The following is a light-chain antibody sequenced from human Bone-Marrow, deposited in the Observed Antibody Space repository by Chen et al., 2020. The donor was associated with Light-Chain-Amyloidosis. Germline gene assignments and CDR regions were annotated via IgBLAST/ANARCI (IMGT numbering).Light chain of an antibody. CDR2: EVS. CDR3: SSFSSSSTLFV. V-gene: IGLV2-14*01. Sequence: QSALTQPASVSGSPGQSLAISCTGTSSDVGGYNHVSWYQQHPGKAPKLMIYEVSNRPSGVSNRFSGSKSDNTASLTISGLQAEDEADYFCSSFSSSSTLFVFGTGTMVTVL. J-gene: IGLJ1*01. CDR1: SSDVGGYNH.